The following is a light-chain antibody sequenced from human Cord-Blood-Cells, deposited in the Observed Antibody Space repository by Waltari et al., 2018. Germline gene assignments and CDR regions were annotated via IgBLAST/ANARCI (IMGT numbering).Light chain of an antibody. V-gene: IGKV1-8*01. CDR1: QGISSC. J-gene: IGKJ2*01. Sequence: AIRMTQSPSSFSASTGDRVTNTCRASQGISSCLAWYQQKPGKAPKLLIYAASTLQSGVPSRFSGSGSGTDFTLTISCLQSEDFATYYCQQYYSYPYTFGQGTKLEIK. CDR2: AAS. CDR3: QQYYSYPYT.